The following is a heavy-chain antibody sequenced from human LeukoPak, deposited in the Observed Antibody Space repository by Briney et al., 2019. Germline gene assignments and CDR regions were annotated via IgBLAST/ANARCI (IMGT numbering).Heavy chain of an antibody. CDR2: IKSKTDGGTT. Sequence: GGSLRLSCAASGFTFSNAWMSWVRQAPGKGLEWVGRIKSKTDGGTTDYAAPVKGRFTISRDDSKNTLYLQMNSLKTEDTAVYYCTTDRSNYGSGSYDYWGQGTLVTVSS. J-gene: IGHJ4*02. V-gene: IGHV3-15*01. D-gene: IGHD3-10*01. CDR1: GFTFSNAW. CDR3: TTDRSNYGSGSYDY.